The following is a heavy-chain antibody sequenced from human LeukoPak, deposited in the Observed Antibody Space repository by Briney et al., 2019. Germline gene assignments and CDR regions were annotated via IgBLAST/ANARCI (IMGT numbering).Heavy chain of an antibody. CDR1: GFTFSSYG. CDR2: ISYDGSNK. D-gene: IGHD4-17*01. Sequence: PGRSLRLSCAASGFTFSSYGMHWVRQAPGKGLEWVAVISYDGSNKYYADSVKGRFTISRDNSKNTLYLQMNSLRAEDTAVYYCAGHYGAVVGIWGQGTMITVCS. V-gene: IGHV3-30*03. J-gene: IGHJ3*02. CDR3: AGHYGAVVGI.